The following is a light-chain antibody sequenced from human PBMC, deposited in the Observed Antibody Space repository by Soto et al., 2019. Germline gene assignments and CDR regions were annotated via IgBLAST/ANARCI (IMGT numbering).Light chain of an antibody. CDR1: QSVTSTY. J-gene: IGKJ3*01. CDR2: GAS. V-gene: IGKV3-20*01. CDR3: QQYHSLPTT. Sequence: EIVLTQSPGTLSLSPGERATLSCRASQSVTSTYLAWYQQKPGQPPRLLIYGASSRATGIPDRFSGSGSGTDFTLTISRLEPEDFTVYYCQQYHSLPTTFGPGTKVDI.